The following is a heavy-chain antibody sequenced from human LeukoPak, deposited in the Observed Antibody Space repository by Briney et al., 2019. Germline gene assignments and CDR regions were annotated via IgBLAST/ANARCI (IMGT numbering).Heavy chain of an antibody. CDR1: GFTFSSYG. Sequence: GGSLRLSCAASGFTFSSYGMHWVRQAPGKGLEWVAFIRYDGSNKYYADSVKGRFTTSRDNSKNTLYLQMNSLRAEDTAVYYCAKERDTAMVTIDYWGQGTLVTVSS. J-gene: IGHJ4*02. D-gene: IGHD5-18*01. CDR3: AKERDTAMVTIDY. V-gene: IGHV3-30*02. CDR2: IRYDGSNK.